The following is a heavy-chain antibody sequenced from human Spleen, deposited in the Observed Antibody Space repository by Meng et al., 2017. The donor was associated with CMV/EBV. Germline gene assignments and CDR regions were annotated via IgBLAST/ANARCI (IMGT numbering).Heavy chain of an antibody. D-gene: IGHD2-2*01. Sequence: ASGFRFNGYWMSWVRQAPGKELEWVANINQQGSTKYYVDSVKGRFTISRDNAKNSLFLQINSLRAEDTALYYCAREFSSADYYFDYWGQGALVTVSS. CDR3: AREFSSADYYFDY. CDR2: INQQGSTK. J-gene: IGHJ4*02. V-gene: IGHV3-7*01. CDR1: GFRFNGYW.